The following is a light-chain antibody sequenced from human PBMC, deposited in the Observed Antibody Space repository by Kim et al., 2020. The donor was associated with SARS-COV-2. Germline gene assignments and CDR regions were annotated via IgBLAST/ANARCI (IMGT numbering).Light chain of an antibody. Sequence: SPGVRATLSCRASHNIETYLALYQQKPGQAPRLLIYGASTRATGIPARFSGSGSGTEFTLTISSLQSEDFAVYYCQQYNNWPPYTFGQGTKLEI. CDR3: QQYNNWPPYT. J-gene: IGKJ2*01. CDR2: GAS. CDR1: HNIETY. V-gene: IGKV3-15*01.